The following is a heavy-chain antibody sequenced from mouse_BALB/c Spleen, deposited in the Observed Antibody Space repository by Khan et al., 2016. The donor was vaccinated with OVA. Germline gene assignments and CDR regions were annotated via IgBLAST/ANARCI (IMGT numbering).Heavy chain of an antibody. CDR1: GYTFTSYW. V-gene: IGHV1-7*01. CDR2: INPTSGYT. J-gene: IGHJ2*01. Sequence: VQLQQSGAELAKPGASVKMSCTASGYTFTSYWMHWIKQRPGHGLEWIGYINPTSGYTDYNQKFKDKATLTADKSSSTAYMQLSSLTSDDSAVYYCARDRIDYWGQGTALTVSS. CDR3: ARDRIDY.